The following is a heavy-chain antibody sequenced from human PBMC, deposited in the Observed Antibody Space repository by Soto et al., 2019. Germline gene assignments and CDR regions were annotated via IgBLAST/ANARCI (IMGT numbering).Heavy chain of an antibody. Sequence: EVQLVESGGGLVQPGWSLRLSCAASGFTFSDYYMDWVRQVPGKGLEWIGRTRNKANSYATEYVASVKGRFSISRDDSKDSMYLQMNRLKTEDTAVYYCARDTGGSYDYWGQGALVTVSS. D-gene: IGHD1-26*01. J-gene: IGHJ4*02. CDR2: TRNKANSYAT. CDR3: ARDTGGSYDY. V-gene: IGHV3-72*01. CDR1: GFTFSDYY.